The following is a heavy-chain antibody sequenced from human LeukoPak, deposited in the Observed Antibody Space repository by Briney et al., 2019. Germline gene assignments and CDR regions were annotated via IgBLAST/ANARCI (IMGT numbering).Heavy chain of an antibody. CDR1: GGSISGYY. CDR3: ARAPFTTSFQGMDV. Sequence: SETLSLTCTVSGGSISGYYWTWIRQPAGKGLEWIGRIYTTGTTNYNPSLKSRVTMSLDTSKNQLPLKLSSVTAADTAVYYCARAPFTTSFQGMDVWGQGTTVTVSS. CDR2: IYTTGTT. J-gene: IGHJ6*02. D-gene: IGHD2-2*01. V-gene: IGHV4-4*07.